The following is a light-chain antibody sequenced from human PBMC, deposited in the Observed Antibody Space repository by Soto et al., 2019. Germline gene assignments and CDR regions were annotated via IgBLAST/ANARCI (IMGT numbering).Light chain of an antibody. CDR2: EVN. V-gene: IGLV2-14*01. CDR3: SLYTTRSTLV. J-gene: IGLJ3*02. CDR1: SSDVGGYNY. Sequence: QSVLTQPASVSGSPGQSITISCTGTSSDVGGYNYVSWYQHHPGKAPKLIIYEVNNRPSGVSNRFSGSKSGNTASLTISGLQAEDEADYYCSLYTTRSTLVFGGGTKVTVL.